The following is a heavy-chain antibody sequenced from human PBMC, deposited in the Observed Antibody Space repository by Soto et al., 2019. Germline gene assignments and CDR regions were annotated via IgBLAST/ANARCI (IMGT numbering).Heavy chain of an antibody. D-gene: IGHD3-10*01. Sequence: QVQLVESGGGVVQPGRSLRLSCAASGFTFSSYGMHWVRQAPGKGLEWVAVIWYDGSNKYYADSVKGRFTISRDNSKNTLYLQMNSLRAEDTAVYYCARERITMVRGVNRPYYYYGMDVWGQGTTVTVSS. J-gene: IGHJ6*02. V-gene: IGHV3-33*01. CDR3: ARERITMVRGVNRPYYYYGMDV. CDR1: GFTFSSYG. CDR2: IWYDGSNK.